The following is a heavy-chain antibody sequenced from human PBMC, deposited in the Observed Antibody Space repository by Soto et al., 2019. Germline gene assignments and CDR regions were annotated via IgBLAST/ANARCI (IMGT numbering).Heavy chain of an antibody. D-gene: IGHD3-3*01. CDR3: TRAESPDTAYFSDY. CDR1: CVTFENFA. CDR2: IRNQTYGGTP. Sequence: GGFLRLSCSTSCVTFENFAINWVRQAPGKGLEWVGLIRNQTYGGTPEYAASIKGRFTISRDDSNDIASLQMNRLYTEDSAVYYCTRAESPDTAYFSDYWGQGTLVTVSS. J-gene: IGHJ4*02. V-gene: IGHV3-49*04.